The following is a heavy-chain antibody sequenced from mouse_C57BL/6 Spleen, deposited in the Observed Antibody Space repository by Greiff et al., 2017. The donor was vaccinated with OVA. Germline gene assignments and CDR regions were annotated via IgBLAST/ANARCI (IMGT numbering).Heavy chain of an antibody. CDR2: IDPSDSYT. Sequence: QVQLQQSGAELVKPGASVKLSCKASGYTFTSYWMQWVKQRPGQGLEWIGEIDPSDSYTNYNQKFKGKATLTVDTSSSTAYMQLSSLTSEDSAVYYCARGGLWDWFAYWGQGTLVTVSA. CDR1: GYTFTSYW. J-gene: IGHJ3*01. V-gene: IGHV1-50*01. D-gene: IGHD4-1*01. CDR3: ARGGLWDWFAY.